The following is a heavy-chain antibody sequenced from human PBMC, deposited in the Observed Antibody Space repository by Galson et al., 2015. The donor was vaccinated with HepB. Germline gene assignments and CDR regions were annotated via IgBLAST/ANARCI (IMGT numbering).Heavy chain of an antibody. CDR1: GYRFTNYA. D-gene: IGHD2-21*02. Sequence: SVKVSCKASGYRFTNYAMNWVRQAPGQGLEWMGWINTNTGSPTYAQGFPGRFVFSPDTSVNTAYLQITNLQAEDTAIYYCARHVTSSLDSWGQGTLVTVSS. J-gene: IGHJ5*01. CDR3: ARHVTSSLDS. V-gene: IGHV7-4-1*02. CDR2: INTNTGSP.